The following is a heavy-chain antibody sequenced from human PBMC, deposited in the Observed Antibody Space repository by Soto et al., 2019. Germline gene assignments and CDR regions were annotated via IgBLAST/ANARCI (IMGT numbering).Heavy chain of an antibody. Sequence: ESGPTLVNPTQTLTLTCTFSGFSLRTTGMRVSWIRQPPGKALEWLARIDCDDDKFYSTSLKTRLTISKDTSENQVVLTMTNMDPVDTATDYCARTAGYYRGRHFDFWGQGTLVTVSS. CDR3: ARTAGYYRGRHFDF. CDR2: IDCDDDK. J-gene: IGHJ4*02. V-gene: IGHV2-70*04. D-gene: IGHD3-10*01. CDR1: GFSLRTTGMR.